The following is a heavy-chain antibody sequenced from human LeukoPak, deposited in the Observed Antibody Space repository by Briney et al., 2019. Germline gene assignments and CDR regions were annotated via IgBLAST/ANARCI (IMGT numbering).Heavy chain of an antibody. V-gene: IGHV3-74*01. D-gene: IGHD3-3*01. J-gene: IGHJ6*02. CDR3: ARDLKDDFWSGYPVYYYYYGMDV. Sequence: GGSLRLSCAASGFTLSSYWMHWVRQAPGKGLVWVSRINSDGSSTSYADSVKGRFTISRDNAKNTLYLQMNSLRAEDMAVYYCARDLKDDFWSGYPVYYYYYGMDVWGQGTTVTVSS. CDR2: INSDGSST. CDR1: GFTLSSYW.